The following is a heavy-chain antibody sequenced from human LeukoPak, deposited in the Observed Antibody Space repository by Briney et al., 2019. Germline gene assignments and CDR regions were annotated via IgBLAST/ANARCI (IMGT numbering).Heavy chain of an antibody. V-gene: IGHV4-34*01. Sequence: NPSETLSLTCAVYGGSFSGYYWSWIRQPPGKGLEWIGEINHSGSTNYNPSLKSRVTISVDTSKNQFSPKLSSVTAADTAVYYCARGLVHFDYWGQGTLVTVSS. CDR3: ARGLVHFDY. J-gene: IGHJ4*02. CDR1: GGSFSGYY. CDR2: INHSGST. D-gene: IGHD2-8*02.